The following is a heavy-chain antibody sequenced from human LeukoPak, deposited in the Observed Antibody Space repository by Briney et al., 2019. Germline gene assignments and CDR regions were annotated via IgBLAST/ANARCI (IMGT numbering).Heavy chain of an antibody. CDR2: INPNSGGT. J-gene: IGHJ4*02. CDR1: GYTFTGYY. V-gene: IGHV1-2*06. CDR3: ARDQRGYSGYESALAY. D-gene: IGHD5-12*01. Sequence: ASVKVSCKASGYTFTGYYMHWVRQAPGQGLEWMGRINPNSGGTNYAQKFQGRVTMTRDTSISTAYMELSRLSSDDTAVYYCARDQRGYSGYESALAYWGQGTLVTVSS.